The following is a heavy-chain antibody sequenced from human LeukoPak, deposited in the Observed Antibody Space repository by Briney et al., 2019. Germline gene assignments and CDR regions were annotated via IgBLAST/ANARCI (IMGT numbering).Heavy chain of an antibody. CDR2: IYYSGST. J-gene: IGHJ4*02. D-gene: IGHD2-8*01. CDR1: GGSISSNY. CDR3: ARFHCTNGVCYYFDY. Sequence: SETLSLTCTVSGGSISSNYWSWIRQPPGKGLEWIGYIYYSGSTNCNPSLKSRVTTSVDTSKNQFSLKLRSVTAADTAVYYCARFHCTNGVCYYFDYWGQGTRVTVSS. V-gene: IGHV4-59*01.